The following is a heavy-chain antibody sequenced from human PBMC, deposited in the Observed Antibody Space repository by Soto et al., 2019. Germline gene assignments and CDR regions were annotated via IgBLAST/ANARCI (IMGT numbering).Heavy chain of an antibody. D-gene: IGHD6-19*01. CDR1: GYTFTSYA. J-gene: IGHJ6*02. CDR3: ASDHQYGSGGYEGDDDYCYGMDV. V-gene: IGHV1-3*05. CDR2: INVGNGKT. Sequence: QVQLVQSGAEEKKPGASVKVSCKASGYTFTSYAMHWVRQAPGQRLEWMGSINVGNGKTKFSQKFKDRVTITRDTSASAAYMEMSCLRTEGTAVYYGASDHQYGSGGYEGDDDYCYGMDVWGHGTTVTVSS.